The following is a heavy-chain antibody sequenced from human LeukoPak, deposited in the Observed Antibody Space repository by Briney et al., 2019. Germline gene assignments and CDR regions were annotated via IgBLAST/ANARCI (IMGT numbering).Heavy chain of an antibody. CDR1: GFTLSSYS. J-gene: IGHJ5*02. Sequence: GGSLRLSCAASGFTLSSYSMNWVRQAPGKGLEWVAFIPYDGSNKYYGDSVKGRFTISSDNSKNTLYLQMNSLRAEDTAVYYCARARRSGGITLLRGVKDRGWFDPWGQGTLVTVSS. D-gene: IGHD3-10*01. CDR2: IPYDGSNK. CDR3: ARARRSGGITLLRGVKDRGWFDP. V-gene: IGHV3-30*02.